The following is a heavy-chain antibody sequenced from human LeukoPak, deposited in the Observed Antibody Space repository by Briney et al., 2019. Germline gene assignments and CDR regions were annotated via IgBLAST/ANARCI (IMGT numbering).Heavy chain of an antibody. Sequence: ASVKVSRKASGGTFSSYAISWVRQAPGQGLEWMGRIIPILGIANYAQKFQGRVTITADKSTSTAYMELSSLRSEDTAVYYCARGKYYDSSGYYYWGQGTLVTVSS. V-gene: IGHV1-69*04. CDR3: ARGKYYDSSGYYY. J-gene: IGHJ4*02. CDR2: IIPILGIA. D-gene: IGHD3-22*01. CDR1: GGTFSSYA.